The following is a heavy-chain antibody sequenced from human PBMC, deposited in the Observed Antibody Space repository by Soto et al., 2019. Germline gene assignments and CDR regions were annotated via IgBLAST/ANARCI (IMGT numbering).Heavy chain of an antibody. D-gene: IGHD6-6*01. Sequence: GESLKISCKGSGYSFTSYWIGWVRQMPGKGLEWMGIIYPGDSDTRYSPSFQGQVTISADKSISTAYLQWSSLKASDTAMYYCASAPRLVRDAFDIWGQGTMVTVSS. CDR1: GYSFTSYW. CDR2: IYPGDSDT. CDR3: ASAPRLVRDAFDI. V-gene: IGHV5-51*01. J-gene: IGHJ3*02.